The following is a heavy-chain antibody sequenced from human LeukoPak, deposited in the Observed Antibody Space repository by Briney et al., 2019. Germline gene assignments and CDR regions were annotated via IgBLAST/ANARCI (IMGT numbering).Heavy chain of an antibody. CDR2: IKQDGSEK. Sequence: GGSLRLSCAASGFTFSSYWMSWVRQAPGKGLEWGANIKQDGSEKYYVDSVKGRFTISRDNAKNSLYLQMNSLRAEDTAVYYCARLSIAAAGTEWFDPWGQGTLVTVSS. CDR3: ARLSIAAAGTEWFDP. CDR1: GFTFSSYW. J-gene: IGHJ5*02. D-gene: IGHD6-13*01. V-gene: IGHV3-7*01.